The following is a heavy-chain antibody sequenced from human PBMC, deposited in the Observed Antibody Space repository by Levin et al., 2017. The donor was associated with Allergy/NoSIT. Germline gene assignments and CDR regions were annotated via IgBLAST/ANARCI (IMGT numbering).Heavy chain of an antibody. V-gene: IGHV3-21*01. Sequence: GGSLRLSCAASGFTFSSYSMNWVRQAPGKGLEWVSSISSSSSYIYYADSVKGRFTISRDNARNSLYLQMNSLRAEDTAVYYCARDGAYGDLPPNFDYLGQGTLVTVSS. CDR1: GFTFSSYS. CDR3: ARDGAYGDLPPNFDY. D-gene: IGHD4-17*01. J-gene: IGHJ4*02. CDR2: ISSSSSYI.